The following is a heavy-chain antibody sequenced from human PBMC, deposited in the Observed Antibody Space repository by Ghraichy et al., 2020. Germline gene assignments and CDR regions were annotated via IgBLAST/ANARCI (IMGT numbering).Heavy chain of an antibody. CDR1: GGSISSKSYY. CDR2: FYYSGSP. Sequence: SETLSLTCTVSGGSISSKSYYWGWIRQPPGKGLEWIGSFYYSGSPYNPSLKSRVTISVDTSKNQFSLKLSSVTAADTAVYYCARDLTAVAGYFSQSRNAFDIWGQGTMVTVSS. J-gene: IGHJ3*02. V-gene: IGHV4-39*07. CDR3: ARDLTAVAGYFSQSRNAFDI. D-gene: IGHD6-19*01.